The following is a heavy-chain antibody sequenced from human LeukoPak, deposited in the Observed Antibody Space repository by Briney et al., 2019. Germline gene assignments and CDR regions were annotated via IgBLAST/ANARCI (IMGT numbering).Heavy chain of an antibody. V-gene: IGHV3-21*06. D-gene: IGHD3-3*01. CDR2: ISSSSSYI. Sequence: GGSLRLSCAASGFTYSSYSMNWVRQATGKGLEWVSSISSSSSYIYYADSVKGRFTISRDNAKNSLYLQMNSLRAEDTAVYYCARDLLFGVVLNRFFDYWGQGTLVTVSS. CDR1: GFTYSSYS. J-gene: IGHJ4*02. CDR3: ARDLLFGVVLNRFFDY.